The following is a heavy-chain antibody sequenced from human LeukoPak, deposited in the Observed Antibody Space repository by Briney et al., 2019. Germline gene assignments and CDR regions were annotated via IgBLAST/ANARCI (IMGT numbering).Heavy chain of an antibody. V-gene: IGHV4-34*01. CDR3: RRVSHDYSFDY. CDR2: INHSGST. Sequence: ASETLSLTCAVYGGSFSGYYWSWIRQPPGKGLEWIGEINHSGSTNYNPSLKSRVTISVDTSKNQFSLKLSSVTAADTAVYYCRRVSHDYSFDYWGQGTLVTVSS. D-gene: IGHD4-11*01. J-gene: IGHJ4*02. CDR1: GGSFSGYY.